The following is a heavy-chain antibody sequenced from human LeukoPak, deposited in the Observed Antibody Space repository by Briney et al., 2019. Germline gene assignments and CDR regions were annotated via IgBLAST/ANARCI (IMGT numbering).Heavy chain of an antibody. CDR2: MNPKSNNR. CDR1: GYTFTNYD. CDR3: TRGLKGNYYSGSGTYRWFAP. V-gene: IGHV1-8*03. D-gene: IGHD3-10*01. J-gene: IGHJ5*01. Sequence: ASVKVSCKASGYTFTNYDVDWVRQATGQGLEWMGWMNPKSNNRGYAQKFQGRVTITTDTSISTAYMELSSLRSDDTAVYYCTRGLKGNYYSGSGTYRWFAPWGQGTLVTVSS.